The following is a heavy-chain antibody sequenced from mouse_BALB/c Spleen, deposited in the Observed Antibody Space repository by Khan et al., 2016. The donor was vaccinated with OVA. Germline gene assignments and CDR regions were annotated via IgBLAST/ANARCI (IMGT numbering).Heavy chain of an antibody. CDR3: AITTVVRYYAMDY. CDR1: GFNIKDTY. D-gene: IGHD1-1*01. CDR2: IDPANGNT. V-gene: IGHV14-3*02. J-gene: IGHJ4*01. Sequence: VQLQQSGAELVKPGASVKLSCTASGFNIKDTYMHWVKQRPEQGLEWIGRIDPANGNTKYDPKFQGKATITADTSYNTAYLQISRLTSEDTAVYYCAITTVVRYYAMDYWGQGTSVTVSS.